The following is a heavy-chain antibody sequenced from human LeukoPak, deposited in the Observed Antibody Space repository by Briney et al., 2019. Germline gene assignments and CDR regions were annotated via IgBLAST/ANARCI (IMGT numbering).Heavy chain of an antibody. CDR1: GYTFTGYY. D-gene: IGHD3-16*02. J-gene: IGHJ3*02. CDR3: ARPRAAIIATFHLDAFDI. Sequence: ASVKVSCKASGYTFTGYYIHWVRQAPGQGLEWMGWINPSSGVTHYAQKFQGRVTMTRDTSISTAYMELSRLRSDDTAVYFCARPRAAIIATFHLDAFDIWGQGTMVTVSS. V-gene: IGHV1-2*02. CDR2: INPSSGVT.